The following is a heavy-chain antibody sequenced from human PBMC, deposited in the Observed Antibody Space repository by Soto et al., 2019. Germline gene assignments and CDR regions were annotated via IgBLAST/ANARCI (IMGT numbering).Heavy chain of an antibody. V-gene: IGHV3-33*01. CDR3: ARAKTMRNGMDV. D-gene: IGHD3-22*01. CDR1: GFTFSSYG. J-gene: IGHJ6*02. Sequence: GSLRLSCAASGFTFSSYGMHWVRQAPGKGLEWVAVIWYDGSNKYYADSVKGRFTISRDNSKNTLYLQMNSLRAEDTAVYYCARAKTMRNGMDVWGQGTTVTVSS. CDR2: IWYDGSNK.